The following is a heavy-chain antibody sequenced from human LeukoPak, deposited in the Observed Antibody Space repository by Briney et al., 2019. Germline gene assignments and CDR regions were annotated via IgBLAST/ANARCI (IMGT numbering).Heavy chain of an antibody. CDR1: GFTLSTSW. Sequence: GGSLRLSCTASGFTLSTSWMSWVRQAPGRGLEWVASIKQDGSQKYYVDSVKGRFTISRDNSKNTLYLQMNSLRADDTAVYFCAKSGYNRFDYWGQGTLVTVSS. CDR3: AKSGYNRFDY. V-gene: IGHV3-7*03. CDR2: IKQDGSQK. D-gene: IGHD5-24*01. J-gene: IGHJ4*02.